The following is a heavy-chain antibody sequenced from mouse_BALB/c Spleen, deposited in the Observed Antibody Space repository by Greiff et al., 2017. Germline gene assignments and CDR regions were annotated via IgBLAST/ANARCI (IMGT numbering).Heavy chain of an antibody. Sequence: VHVKQSGPELVKPGASVKMSCKASGYTFTSYVMHWVKQKPGQGLEWIGYINPYNDGTKYNEKFKGKATLTSDKSSSTAYMELSSLTSEDSAVYYCARSGGSYGYGAWFAYWGQGTTLTVSS. J-gene: IGHJ2*01. V-gene: IGHV1-14*01. CDR1: GYTFTSYV. D-gene: IGHD2-2*01. CDR2: INPYNDGT. CDR3: ARSGGSYGYGAWFAY.